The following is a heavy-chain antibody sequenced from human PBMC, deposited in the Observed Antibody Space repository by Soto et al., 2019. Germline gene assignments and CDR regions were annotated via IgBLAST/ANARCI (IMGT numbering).Heavy chain of an antibody. D-gene: IGHD3-22*01. CDR1: SDSISSGYY. V-gene: IGHV4-38-2*01. CDR2: IFHSGTP. CDR3: ARGGSRSSSALPSYDY. J-gene: IGHJ4*02. Sequence: PSETLSLTCAVSSDSISSGYYCDWIRQPPGKGLEWIGSIFHSGTPYYNPSLKSRLTISMDTSKTQFSLKLTSVTAADTAVYYCARGGSRSSSALPSYDYWGRGILVTVSS.